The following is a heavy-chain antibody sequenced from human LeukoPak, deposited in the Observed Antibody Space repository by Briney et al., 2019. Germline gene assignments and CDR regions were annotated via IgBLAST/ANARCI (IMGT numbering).Heavy chain of an antibody. D-gene: IGHD2-8*01. J-gene: IGHJ6*03. Sequence: GASVKVSCKASGYTFTSYDINWVRQATGQGLEWMGWVNPNSGNTGYAQKFQGRVTITRNTSISTAYMELSSLRSEDTAVYYCARGLECTNGVCYRSYYMDVWGKGTTVTVSS. V-gene: IGHV1-8*03. CDR3: ARGLECTNGVCYRSYYMDV. CDR1: GYTFTSYD. CDR2: VNPNSGNT.